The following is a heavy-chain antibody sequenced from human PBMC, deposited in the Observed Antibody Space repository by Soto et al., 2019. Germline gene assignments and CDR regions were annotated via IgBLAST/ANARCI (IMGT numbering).Heavy chain of an antibody. J-gene: IGHJ4*02. V-gene: IGHV3-23*01. Sequence: EVQLLESGGGLVQPGGSLRLSCAASGFTFSSYAMSWVRQAPGKGLEWVSAISGSGGSTYYADSVKGRFTISRDNSKNTPYLQMNSLRAEDTAVYYCAKGGYCSGGSCYRDYWGQGTLVTVSS. D-gene: IGHD2-15*01. CDR3: AKGGYCSGGSCYRDY. CDR2: ISGSGGST. CDR1: GFTFSSYA.